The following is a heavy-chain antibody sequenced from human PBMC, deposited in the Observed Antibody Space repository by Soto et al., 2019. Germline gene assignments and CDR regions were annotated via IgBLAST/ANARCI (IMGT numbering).Heavy chain of an antibody. D-gene: IGHD3-10*01. CDR1: GGSISSGGFS. J-gene: IGHJ4*02. CDR3: ARASFIRKGYYGATDDYYFDY. CDR2: IYYSGHT. Sequence: QLQLQESGSGLVKPSQTLSLTCAVSGGSISSGGFSWSWIRQSPGKGLELIGYIYYSGHTYYNPTLKRRVTISLGRSKNESPPRLSSVTAADTAVYYCARASFIRKGYYGATDDYYFDYWGQGTRVTVSS. V-gene: IGHV4-30-2*06.